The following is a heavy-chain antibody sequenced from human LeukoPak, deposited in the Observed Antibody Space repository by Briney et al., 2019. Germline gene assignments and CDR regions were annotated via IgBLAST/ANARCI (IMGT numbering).Heavy chain of an antibody. J-gene: IGHJ6*02. Sequence: GGSLRLSCAASGFTLSSYSMSWVRQAPGKGLEWVSSISSSGSYIYYGDSVKGRFIISRDNAKNSVYLQMNSLRAEDTAVYYCARDRNYLAPSYHYYGMDVWGQGTTVTVSS. CDR1: GFTLSSYS. CDR2: ISSSGSYI. CDR3: ARDRNYLAPSYHYYGMDV. D-gene: IGHD3-10*01. V-gene: IGHV3-21*01.